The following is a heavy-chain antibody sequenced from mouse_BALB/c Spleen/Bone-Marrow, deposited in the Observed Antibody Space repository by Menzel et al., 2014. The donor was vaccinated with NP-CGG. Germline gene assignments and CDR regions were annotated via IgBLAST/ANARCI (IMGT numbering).Heavy chain of an antibody. J-gene: IGHJ2*01. Sequence: DLVKPGASVKLSCKASGYTFTSYWINWIKRRPGQGLEWIGRIAPGSGSTYYNEMFKGKAILTVDTSSSTAYIQLNSLSSEDSAVYFCAYYRYDVNYWGQGTTLTVSS. CDR3: AYYRYDVNY. CDR1: GYTFTSYW. V-gene: IGHV1S41*01. D-gene: IGHD2-14*01. CDR2: IAPGSGST.